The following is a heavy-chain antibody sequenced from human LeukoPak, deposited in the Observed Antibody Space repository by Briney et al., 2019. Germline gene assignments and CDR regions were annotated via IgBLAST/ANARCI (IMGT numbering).Heavy chain of an antibody. CDR1: GFTFSSYE. D-gene: IGHD2-21*02. Sequence: GGSLRLSCAASGFTFSSYEMNWVRQAPGKGLEWVSYISSSGSTIYYADSVKGRFTISRDNAKNSLYLQMNSLRAEDTAVYYCARGMGGCGGDCPDSFDIWGQGTMVTVSS. CDR2: ISSSGSTI. J-gene: IGHJ3*02. V-gene: IGHV3-48*03. CDR3: ARGMGGCGGDCPDSFDI.